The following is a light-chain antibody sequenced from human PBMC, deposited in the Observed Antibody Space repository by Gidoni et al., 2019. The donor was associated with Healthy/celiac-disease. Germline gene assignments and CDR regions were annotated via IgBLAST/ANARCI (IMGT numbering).Light chain of an antibody. V-gene: IGKV4-1*01. CDR1: QSVLYSSNNKNY. Sequence: DIVMTQSPDSLAASLGERATTHCKSSQSVLYSSNNKNYLAWYQQKPGQPPKLLIYWASTRESGVPDRFSGSGSGTDFTLTISSLQAEDVAVYYCQQYYSTMYTFGQGTKLEIK. J-gene: IGKJ2*01. CDR3: QQYYSTMYT. CDR2: WAS.